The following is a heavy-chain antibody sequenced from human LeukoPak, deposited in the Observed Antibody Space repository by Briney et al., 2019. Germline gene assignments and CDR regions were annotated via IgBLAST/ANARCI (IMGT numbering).Heavy chain of an antibody. CDR3: ARLSHYFDSSGYYYVRSFDY. D-gene: IGHD3-22*01. CDR2: IYDSGGT. CDR1: GGSISSYS. V-gene: IGHV4-59*08. Sequence: MTSETLSLTCTVSGGSISSYSWSWIRQPPGKGLECIGYIYDSGGTNYNPSLKSRVAISVDKSKNQFSLKLSYVTAADTAVYYCARLSHYFDSSGYYYVRSFDYWGQGTLVTVSS. J-gene: IGHJ4*02.